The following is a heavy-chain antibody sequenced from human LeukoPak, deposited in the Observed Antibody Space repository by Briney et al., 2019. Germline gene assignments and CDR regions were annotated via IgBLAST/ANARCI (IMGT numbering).Heavy chain of an antibody. CDR2: IYYSGST. CDR1: GGSISSYY. D-gene: IGHD6-13*01. V-gene: IGHV4-59*12. J-gene: IGHJ4*02. CDR3: ARANSSTRVDY. Sequence: SETLSLTCTVSGGSISSYYWSWIRQPPGKGLEWIGYIYYSGSTNYNPSLKSRVTISVDTSKNQFSLKLSSVTAADTAVYYCARANSSTRVDYWGQGTLVTVSS.